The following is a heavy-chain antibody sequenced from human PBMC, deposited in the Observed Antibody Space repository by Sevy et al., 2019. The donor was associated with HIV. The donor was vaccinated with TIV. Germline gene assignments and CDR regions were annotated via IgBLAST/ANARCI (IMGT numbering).Heavy chain of an antibody. D-gene: IGHD3-16*01. Sequence: ASVKVSCRASGYTFTDYYIHWLRQAPGQGPEWMGWIDPNGGGTYHAQDFQGRLTITRDTSISTVYMDLSRLTSDDTAVYFCARGPSHGGFDSWGQRTRVTVSS. J-gene: IGHJ4*02. CDR2: IDPNGGGT. V-gene: IGHV1-2*02. CDR3: ARGPSHGGFDS. CDR1: GYTFTDYY.